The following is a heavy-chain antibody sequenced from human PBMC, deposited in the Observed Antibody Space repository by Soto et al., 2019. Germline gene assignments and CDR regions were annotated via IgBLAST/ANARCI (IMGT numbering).Heavy chain of an antibody. Sequence: PSETLSLTCAVYGGSFSGYYWSWIRQPPGKGLEWIGEINHSGSTNYNPSLKSRVTISVDTSKNQFSLKLSSVTAADTAVYYCARAAGSSGWYGGHWFDPWGQGTLVTVSS. CDR2: INHSGST. J-gene: IGHJ5*02. V-gene: IGHV4-34*01. CDR3: ARAAGSSGWYGGHWFDP. CDR1: GGSFSGYY. D-gene: IGHD6-19*01.